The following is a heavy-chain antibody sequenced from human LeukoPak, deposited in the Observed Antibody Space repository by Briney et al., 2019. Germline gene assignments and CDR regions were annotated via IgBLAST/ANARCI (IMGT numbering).Heavy chain of an antibody. CDR3: ARDYYHSSGYFPVLGY. J-gene: IGHJ4*02. V-gene: IGHV5-51*01. CDR1: GSRFTSYW. Sequence: GAFLKISCKSSGSRFTSYWIGWVRQLPGKGLEWMGVIYPGDSDTRYSPSFQGQVTISVDKSTSTAYLQWTSLKASDTAIYYCARDYYHSSGYFPVLGYWGQGTLVTVSS. D-gene: IGHD3-22*01. CDR2: IYPGDSDT.